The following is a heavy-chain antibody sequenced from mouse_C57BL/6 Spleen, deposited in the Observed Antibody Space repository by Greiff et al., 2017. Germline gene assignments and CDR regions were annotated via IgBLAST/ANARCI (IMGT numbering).Heavy chain of an antibody. D-gene: IGHD1-1*01. V-gene: IGHV5-6*01. CDR3: ASHGGDYSWFAY. J-gene: IGHJ3*01. CDR2: ISSAGSYT. Sequence: EVMLVESGGDLVKPGGSLKLSCAASGFTFSSYGMSWVRQTPDKRLEWVATISSAGSYTYYPDSVKGRFTISRDNAKNTLYLQMSSLKSEDTAMYYCASHGGDYSWFAYWGQGTLVTVSA. CDR1: GFTFSSYG.